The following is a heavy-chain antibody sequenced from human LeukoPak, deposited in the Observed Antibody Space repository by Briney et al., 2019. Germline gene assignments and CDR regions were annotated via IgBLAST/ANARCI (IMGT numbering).Heavy chain of an antibody. Sequence: SETLSLTCAVSGGSISRSNWWSWVRQPPGKGLEWIGEIYHSGSTKYNPSLKSRATISMDKSKNQFSLKLGSVTAADTAVYYCASARDGLPDYWGQGTLVTVSS. CDR1: GGSISRSNW. J-gene: IGHJ4*02. CDR2: IYHSGST. CDR3: ASARDGLPDY. V-gene: IGHV4-4*02. D-gene: IGHD5-24*01.